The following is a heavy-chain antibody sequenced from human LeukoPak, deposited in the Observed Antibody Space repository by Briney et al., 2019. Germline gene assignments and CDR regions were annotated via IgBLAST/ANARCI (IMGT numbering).Heavy chain of an antibody. CDR2: ISYDGSIN. CDR1: GFNFNSYA. D-gene: IGHD2-15*01. V-gene: IGHV3-30-3*01. Sequence: GGSLRLSCAASGFNFNSYAVHWVRQAPGKGLEWVAVISYDGSINFYAAPVKGRFTISRDNSKNTLYLQMNSLRAEDSALYFCARDRRYCGGGSCYFDYFFDYWGQGTLVTVSS. CDR3: ARDRRYCGGGSCYFDYFFDY. J-gene: IGHJ4*02.